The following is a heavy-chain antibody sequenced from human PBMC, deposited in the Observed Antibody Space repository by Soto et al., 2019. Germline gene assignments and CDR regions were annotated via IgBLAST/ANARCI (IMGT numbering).Heavy chain of an antibody. CDR3: ARFLFGISSFGMYV. D-gene: IGHD3-16*01. J-gene: IGHJ6*02. CDR1: GVSISSINW. V-gene: IGHV4-4*02. Sequence: TLSLTCTFSGVSISSINWWSWVRQPPGKGLEWIGEIYHSGSTNYNPSLKSRVTISVDKSKNQFSLKLSSVTAADTAVYYCARFLFGISSFGMYVWGRGCKVTV. CDR2: IYHSGST.